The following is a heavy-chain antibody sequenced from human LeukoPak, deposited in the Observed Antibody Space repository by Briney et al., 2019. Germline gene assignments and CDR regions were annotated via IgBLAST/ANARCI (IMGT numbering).Heavy chain of an antibody. CDR2: INHSENT. Sequence: SETLSLTCAVYGGSFSDYYWSWIRQPPGKGLEWIGDINHSENTNYNPSLKSRATTSVDTSKNQFSLKLNSVTAADTAVYYCARGGIHSNYFDYRGQGTLVTVSS. CDR3: ARGGIHSNYFDY. J-gene: IGHJ4*02. V-gene: IGHV4-34*01. D-gene: IGHD4-11*01. CDR1: GGSFSDYY.